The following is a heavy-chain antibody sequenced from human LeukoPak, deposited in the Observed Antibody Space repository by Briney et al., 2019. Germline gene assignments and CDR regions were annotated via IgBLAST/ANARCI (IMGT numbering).Heavy chain of an antibody. Sequence: EASVKVSCKVSGYTLTELSMHWVRQAPGKGLEWMGGFDPEDGETIYAQKFQGRVTMTEDTSTDTAYMELSSLRSGDTAVYYCATTAMGAGYYYYYMDVWGKGTTVTVSS. D-gene: IGHD3-16*01. CDR1: GYTLTELS. J-gene: IGHJ6*03. CDR2: FDPEDGET. CDR3: ATTAMGAGYYYYYMDV. V-gene: IGHV1-24*01.